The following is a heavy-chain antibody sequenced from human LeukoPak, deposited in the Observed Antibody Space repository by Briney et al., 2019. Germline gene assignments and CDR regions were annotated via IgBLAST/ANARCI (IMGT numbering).Heavy chain of an antibody. CDR2: ITTSGGAK. Sequence: GGSLRLSCAASGFTFSSYSMNWVRQAPGKGLEWISYITTSGGAKNYADSVKGRFTISRDNSKNTLYLQMNSLRAEDTAVYYCARGRFLEWLLSDYWGQGTLVTVSS. J-gene: IGHJ4*02. CDR1: GFTFSSYS. D-gene: IGHD3-3*01. CDR3: ARGRFLEWLLSDY. V-gene: IGHV3-48*01.